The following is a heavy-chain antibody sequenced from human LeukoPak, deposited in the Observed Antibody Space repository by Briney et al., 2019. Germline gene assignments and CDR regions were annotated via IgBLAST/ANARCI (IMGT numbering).Heavy chain of an antibody. V-gene: IGHV3-30-3*02. Sequence: GGSLRLSCAASGFTFSSYAMHWVRQAPGKGLEWVAVISYDGSNKYYADSVKGRFTISRGNSKNTLYLQMNSLRAEDTAVYYCAKLSTLVTRPSDAFDIWGQGTMVTVSS. J-gene: IGHJ3*02. CDR2: ISYDGSNK. D-gene: IGHD4-23*01. CDR3: AKLSTLVTRPSDAFDI. CDR1: GFTFSSYA.